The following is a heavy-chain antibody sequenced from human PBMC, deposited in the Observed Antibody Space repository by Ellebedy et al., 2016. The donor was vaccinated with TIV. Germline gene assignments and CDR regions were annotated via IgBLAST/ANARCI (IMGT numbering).Heavy chain of an antibody. V-gene: IGHV4-34*01. CDR3: ARLLITRVYGMDV. Sequence: MPSETLSLTCAVYGGSFSGYYSSWVRQPPGRGLGWIGEINHIGSTNYNPSLKTRVIISVETSKNQFSLKLSSVTASDTAVYYCARLLITRVYGMDVWGQGTTVTVSS. J-gene: IGHJ6*02. D-gene: IGHD3-10*01. CDR1: GGSFSGYY. CDR2: INHIGST.